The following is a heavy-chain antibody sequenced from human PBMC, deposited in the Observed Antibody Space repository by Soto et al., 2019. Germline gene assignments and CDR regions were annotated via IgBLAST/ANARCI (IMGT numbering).Heavy chain of an antibody. Sequence: EVQLVESGGGLVQPGGSLRLSCAASGFTFSSYSMNWVRQAPGKGLEWVSYISSSSSTIYYADSVKGRFTISRDNAKNSLYLQMNMLRAEDTAVYYCARALGYGSSSPGCWGQGCLVTVSS. CDR1: GFTFSSYS. CDR3: ARALGYGSSSPGC. D-gene: IGHD6-13*01. J-gene: IGHJ4*02. V-gene: IGHV3-48*01. CDR2: ISSSSSTI.